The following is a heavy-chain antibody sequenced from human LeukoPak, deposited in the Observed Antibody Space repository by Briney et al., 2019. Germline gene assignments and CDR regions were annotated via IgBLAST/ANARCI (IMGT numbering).Heavy chain of an antibody. CDR2: IYHTGST. V-gene: IGHV4-4*02. CDR1: GCTISSSNW. Sequence: SGTLSLTCAVSGCTISSSNWWSWVRQPPGKWLEGIGEIYHTGSTTYNPSPKVRITISVDKSKTQFSLKLSSVTAADTAVYYCAPWPKGYCSGGSCYTDYWGQGTLVTVSS. CDR3: APWPKGYCSGGSCYTDY. D-gene: IGHD2-15*01. J-gene: IGHJ4*02.